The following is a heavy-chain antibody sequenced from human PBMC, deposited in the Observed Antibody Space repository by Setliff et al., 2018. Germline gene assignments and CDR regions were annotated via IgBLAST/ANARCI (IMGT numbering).Heavy chain of an antibody. CDR1: GGSISSHY. J-gene: IGHJ3*02. Sequence: PSETLSLTCTVSGGSISSHYWSWIRQPPGKGLEWIGSIYYSGSTNYNPSLKSRVTISVDTSKNQFSLKLSSVTAADTAVYYFARVFYYDILTYAFDIWGQGTMVTVSS. V-gene: IGHV4-59*11. CDR2: IYYSGST. CDR3: ARVFYYDILTYAFDI. D-gene: IGHD3-9*01.